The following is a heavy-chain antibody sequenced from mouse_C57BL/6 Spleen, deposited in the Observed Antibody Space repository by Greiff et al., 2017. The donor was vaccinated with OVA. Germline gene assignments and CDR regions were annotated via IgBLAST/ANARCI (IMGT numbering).Heavy chain of an antibody. CDR1: GFTFSSYG. V-gene: IGHV5-6*01. Sequence: EVKVVESGGDLVKPGGSLKLSCAASGFTFSSYGMSWVRQTPDKRLEWVATISSGGSYTYYPDSVKGRFTISRANAKTPLYMQRSSLKTEDTDMYDCARQGDYDYDKGRYYFDYWGQGTTRTVSS. CDR3: ARQGDYDYDKGRYYFDY. D-gene: IGHD2-4*01. J-gene: IGHJ2*01. CDR2: ISSGGSYT.